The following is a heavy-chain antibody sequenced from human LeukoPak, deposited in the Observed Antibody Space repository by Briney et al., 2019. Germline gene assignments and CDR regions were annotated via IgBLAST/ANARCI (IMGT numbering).Heavy chain of an antibody. D-gene: IGHD2-21*01. J-gene: IGHJ6*02. CDR2: ISSSSSYI. V-gene: IGHV3-21*01. CDR1: GFTFSSYS. CDR3: ALFDSDLAYYYYYGMDV. Sequence: GGSLRLSCAASGFTFSSYSMNWVRQAPGKGLEWVSSISSSSSYIYYADSVKGRFTISRDNAKNSLYLQRNSLRAEDTAVYYCALFDSDLAYYYYYGMDVWGQGTTVTVSS.